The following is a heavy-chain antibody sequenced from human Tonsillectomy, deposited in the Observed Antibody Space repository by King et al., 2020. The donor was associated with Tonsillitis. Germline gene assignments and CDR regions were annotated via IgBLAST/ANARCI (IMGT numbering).Heavy chain of an antibody. Sequence: VQLVESGGGLVQPGESQRLSCAASGFTFSSFSMTWIRQAPGKGLEWVSSVSAGGHSTYYADSVKGRFTISRDNSKNTFYLQMNSLRADDTAVYYCTTPTTADSTGWPLYFHHWGQGTLVTVSS. CDR2: VSAGGHST. CDR1: GFTFSSFS. J-gene: IGHJ1*01. V-gene: IGHV3-23*04. D-gene: IGHD6-19*01. CDR3: TTPTTADSTGWPLYFHH.